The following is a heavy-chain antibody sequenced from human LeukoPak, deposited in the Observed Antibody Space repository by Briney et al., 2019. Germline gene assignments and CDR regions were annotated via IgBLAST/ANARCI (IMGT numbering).Heavy chain of an antibody. CDR2: ISSSGST. CDR3: ATYGSPNAFDN. J-gene: IGHJ3*02. CDR1: GGSISSYY. D-gene: IGHD1-26*01. V-gene: IGHV4-4*07. Sequence: SETLSLICSVSGGSISSYYWNWIRQPAGKGREWIGRISSSGSTHYNPSLKSRLTMSVDTSKNQFSLELTSVTAADTAVYYCATYGSPNAFDNWGQGTMVTVSS.